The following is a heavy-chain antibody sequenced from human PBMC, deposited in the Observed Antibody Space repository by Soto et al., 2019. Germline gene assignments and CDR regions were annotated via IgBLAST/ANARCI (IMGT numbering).Heavy chain of an antibody. CDR2: INPNSGST. V-gene: IGHV1-2*02. CDR1: GYTFTGYY. D-gene: IGHD2-21*02. Sequence: GPAVKGSCKASGYTFTGYYMHWVRPAPGQGPERMGWINPNSGSTYYADSVNGRFTISRDNSKNTLYLQMNSLRAEDTAVYYCAKEGTVVVTATLNIWGQGTMVTVSS. J-gene: IGHJ3*02. CDR3: AKEGTVVVTATLNI.